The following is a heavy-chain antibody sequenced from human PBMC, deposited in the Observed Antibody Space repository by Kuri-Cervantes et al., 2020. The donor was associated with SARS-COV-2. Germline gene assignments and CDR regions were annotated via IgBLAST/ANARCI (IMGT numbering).Heavy chain of an antibody. CDR3: ARAATVTTRGWFDP. J-gene: IGHJ5*02. Sequence: SETLSLTCTVSGGSISSSSYYWGWIRQPPGKGLEWIGSIYYSGSTYYNPSLKSRVTISVDTSKNQFSLKLSSVTAADTAVYYCARAATVTTRGWFDPWGQGNRVTGSS. V-gene: IGHV4-39*07. CDR2: IYYSGST. D-gene: IGHD4-11*01. CDR1: GGSISSSSYY.